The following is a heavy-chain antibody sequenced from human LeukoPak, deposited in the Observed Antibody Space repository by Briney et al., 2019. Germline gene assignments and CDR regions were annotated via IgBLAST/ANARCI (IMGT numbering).Heavy chain of an antibody. V-gene: IGHV3-64*01. D-gene: IGHD3-22*01. CDR2: ISPNGGNT. Sequence: GGSLRLSCAASGFTFSRYTMHWVRQAPGKGLESVSAISPNGGNTYYVNSVKGRFIISRDNSKNTLYLQMGSLRPEDMAVYYCARARSGYSFDYWGQGTLVTVSS. CDR1: GFTFSRYT. CDR3: ARARSGYSFDY. J-gene: IGHJ4*02.